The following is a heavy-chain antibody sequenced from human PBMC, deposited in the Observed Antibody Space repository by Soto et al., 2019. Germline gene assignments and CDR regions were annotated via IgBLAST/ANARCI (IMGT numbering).Heavy chain of an antibody. CDR2: IIPIFGTA. V-gene: IGHV1-69*13. CDR1: GGTFSSHA. J-gene: IGHJ6*02. D-gene: IGHD7-27*01. CDR3: TARAGDDYYYYYGMDV. Sequence: GASVKVSCKASGGTFSSHAISWVRQAPGQGLEWMGGIIPIFGTANYAQKFQGRVTITADESTSTAYMELSSLRSEDTAVYYCTARAGDDYYYYYGMDVWGQGTTVTVS.